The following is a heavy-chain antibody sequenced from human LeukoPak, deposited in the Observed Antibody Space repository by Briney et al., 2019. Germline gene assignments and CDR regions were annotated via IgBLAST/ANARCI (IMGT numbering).Heavy chain of an antibody. J-gene: IGHJ1*01. D-gene: IGHD3-16*01. V-gene: IGHV3-9*02. CDR3: AKESGGVGDKYCQL. Sequence: PGGSLRLSCAASGFTSDDYVVHWVRLAPGEGLEWVSSISWNTDSRDYADSLEGRFTISRDNTKNSLYLQMSSLRAEDTALYYSAKESGGVGDKYCQLWGQGT. CDR2: ISWNTDSR. CDR1: GFTSDDYV.